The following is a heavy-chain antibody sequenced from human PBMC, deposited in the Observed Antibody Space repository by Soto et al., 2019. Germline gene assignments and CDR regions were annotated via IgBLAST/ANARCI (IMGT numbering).Heavy chain of an antibody. CDR2: IKSKTHGGTT. J-gene: IGHJ4*01. D-gene: IGHD4-4*01. CDR1: RFNFGNAW. CDR3: TTDSYITVTPVRLDY. V-gene: IGHV3-15*01. Sequence: PGGSLSLSCAASRFNFGNAWMSWVRHAPGKGLEWVGRIKSKTHGGTTDFAAPVKGRFAISRDDSISIAFMRMNSLKIEDTAVYYCTTDSYITVTPVRLDYWGHGTLVTGSS.